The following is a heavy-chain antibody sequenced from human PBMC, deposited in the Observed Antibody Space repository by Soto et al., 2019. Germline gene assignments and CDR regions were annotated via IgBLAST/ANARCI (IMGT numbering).Heavy chain of an antibody. J-gene: IGHJ6*03. D-gene: IGHD2-15*01. CDR3: ARDEGVPLDCSGGSCYYYYYMDV. CDR1: GGTFSSYT. Sequence: SVKVSCKASGGTFSSYTISWVRQAPGQGLEWMGRIIPILGIANYAQKFQGRVTITADKSTSTAYMELSSLRSEDTAVYYCARDEGVPLDCSGGSCYYYYYMDVWGKGTTVTVSS. V-gene: IGHV1-69*04. CDR2: IIPILGIA.